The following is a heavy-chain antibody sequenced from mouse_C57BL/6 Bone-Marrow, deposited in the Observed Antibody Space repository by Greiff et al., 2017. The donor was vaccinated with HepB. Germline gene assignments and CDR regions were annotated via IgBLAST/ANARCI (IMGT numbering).Heavy chain of an antibody. CDR2: IDPENGDT. V-gene: IGHV14-4*01. J-gene: IGHJ2*01. CDR1: GFNIKDDY. D-gene: IGHD1-1*01. CDR3: QFLGSSPYDFDY. Sequence: EVQLQQSGAELVRPGASVKLSCTASGFNIKDDYMHWVKQRPEQGLEWIGWIDPENGDTEYASKFQGKATITADTSSNTAYLQLSSLTSEDTAVYYCQFLGSSPYDFDYWGQGTTLTVSS.